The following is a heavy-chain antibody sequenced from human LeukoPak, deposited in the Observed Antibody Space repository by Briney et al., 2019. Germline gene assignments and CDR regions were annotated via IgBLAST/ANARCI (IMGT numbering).Heavy chain of an antibody. Sequence: GASVKVSCKASGYTFTGYYMRWVRQAPGQGLEWMGWINPNSGGTNYAQKFQGRVTMTRDTSISTAYMELSRLRSDDTAVYYCARVVPAAMFAFDYWGQGTLVTVSS. J-gene: IGHJ4*02. CDR3: ARVVPAAMFAFDY. CDR2: INPNSGGT. CDR1: GYTFTGYY. D-gene: IGHD2-2*01. V-gene: IGHV1-2*02.